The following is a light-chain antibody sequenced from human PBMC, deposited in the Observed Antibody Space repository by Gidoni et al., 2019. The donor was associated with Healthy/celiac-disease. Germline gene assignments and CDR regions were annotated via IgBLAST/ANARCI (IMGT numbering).Light chain of an antibody. CDR1: QSISSY. V-gene: IGKV1-39*01. CDR3: QQSYSTPRYT. CDR2: AAS. J-gene: IGKJ2*01. Sequence: DIQMTQSPSSLSASVGDRVTITCRASQSISSYLNWYQQKPGKAPKLLIYAASSLKSGVPSRFSGSGSGKDLTLNISSLQHEDFATYYCQQSYSTPRYTFGQGTKLEIK.